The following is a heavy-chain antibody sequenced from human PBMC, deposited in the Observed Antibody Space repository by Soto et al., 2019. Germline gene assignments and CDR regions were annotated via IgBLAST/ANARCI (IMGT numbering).Heavy chain of an antibody. J-gene: IGHJ6*02. CDR2: ISYDGSNK. V-gene: IGHV3-30*18. D-gene: IGHD4-4*01. CDR3: AKLSYSNYDLDYYYYGMDV. Sequence: GGSLRLSCAASGFTFSSYGMHWVRQAPGKGLEWVAVISYDGSNKYYADSVKGRFTISRDNSKNTLYLQMNSLRAEDTAVYYCAKLSYSNYDLDYYYYGMDVWGQGTTVTVSS. CDR1: GFTFSSYG.